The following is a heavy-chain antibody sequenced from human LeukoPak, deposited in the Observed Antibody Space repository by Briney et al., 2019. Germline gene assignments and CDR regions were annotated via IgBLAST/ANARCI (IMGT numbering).Heavy chain of an antibody. CDR1: GFTFSSYA. CDR2: ISYDGSNK. D-gene: IGHD3-3*01. Sequence: RSLRLSCAASGFTFSSYAMHWVRQAPGKGLEWVAVISYDGSNKYYADSVKGRFTISRDNSKNTPYLQMNSLRAEDTAVYYCARDRGYDFWSGYFNYYYYMDVWGKGTTVTVSS. J-gene: IGHJ6*03. CDR3: ARDRGYDFWSGYFNYYYYMDV. V-gene: IGHV3-30-3*01.